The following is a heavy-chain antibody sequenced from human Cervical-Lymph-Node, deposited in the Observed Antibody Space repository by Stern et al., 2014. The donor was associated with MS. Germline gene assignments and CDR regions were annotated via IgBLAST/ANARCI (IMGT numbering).Heavy chain of an antibody. V-gene: IGHV3-9*01. D-gene: IGHD6-13*01. J-gene: IGHJ2*01. CDR3: AKDLGVSPAWYFDL. Sequence: VQLVESGGTLVQPGRSLRLSCAASGFPFDDHAMHWVRQAPGPGLEWVSGISWNSGCIGYADSVKGRFTISRDNAKNSLYLQMNSLRVEDTALYYCAKDLGVSPAWYFDLWGRGTLVTVSS. CDR1: GFPFDDHA. CDR2: ISWNSGCI.